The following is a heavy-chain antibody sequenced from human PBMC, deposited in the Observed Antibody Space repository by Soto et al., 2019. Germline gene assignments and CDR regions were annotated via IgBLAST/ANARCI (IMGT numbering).Heavy chain of an antibody. D-gene: IGHD2-15*01. CDR1: GGTFSRYT. Sequence: QVQLVQSGAEVKKPGSSVKVSCKASGGTFSRYTISWVRQAPGQGLEWMGRIIPILDIPNYAQNFQGRVTITADKSTRTAYMGLSSLRSDDTAVYYCASHFTGVLVLGASPPGGDNYGWDVWGQGTTVTVSS. J-gene: IGHJ6*02. CDR3: ASHFTGVLVLGASPPGGDNYGWDV. CDR2: IIPILDIP. V-gene: IGHV1-69*02.